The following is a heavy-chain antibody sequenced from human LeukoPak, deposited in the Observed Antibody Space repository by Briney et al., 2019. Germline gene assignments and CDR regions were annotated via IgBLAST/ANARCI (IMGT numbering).Heavy chain of an antibody. CDR2: ISWNSGSI. V-gene: IGHV3-9*01. J-gene: IGHJ4*02. CDR1: GFTFDDYA. D-gene: IGHD2-2*01. Sequence: GRSLRLSCAASGFTFDDYAMHWVRQAPGKGLEWVSGISWNSGSIGYADSVKGRFTISRDNSKNTLYLQMNSLRVEDTAVYYCANKGYCSRTSGRYYFDYWGQGTLVTVSS. CDR3: ANKGYCSRTSGRYYFDY.